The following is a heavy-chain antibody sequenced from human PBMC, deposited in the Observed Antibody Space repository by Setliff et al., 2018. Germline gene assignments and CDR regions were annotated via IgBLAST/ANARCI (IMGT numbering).Heavy chain of an antibody. D-gene: IGHD3-10*01. Sequence: ASVKVSCKASGYTFTSYDINWVRQATGQGLEWMGWMSPNSGNTGYAQKFQGRVTMTRNTSISTAYMELSSLRSEDTAVYYCARAELLWFGGFDPWGQGTLVTVSS. J-gene: IGHJ5*02. CDR1: GYTFTSYD. CDR2: MSPNSGNT. V-gene: IGHV1-8*02. CDR3: ARAELLWFGGFDP.